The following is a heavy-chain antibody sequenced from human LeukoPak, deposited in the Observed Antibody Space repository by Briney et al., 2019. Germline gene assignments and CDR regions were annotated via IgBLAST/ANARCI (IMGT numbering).Heavy chain of an antibody. J-gene: IGHJ4*02. V-gene: IGHV3-53*01. D-gene: IGHD1-14*01. CDR2: IYSGGST. Sequence: PGGSLRLSCAASGFTAISNYMSWVRQAPGKGLEWVSVIYSGGSTYYADSVKGRFTISRDNSKNTLYLQMNSLRAEDTAVYYCATYNTYYFDYWGQGTLVTVSS. CDR3: ATYNTYYFDY. CDR1: GFTAISNY.